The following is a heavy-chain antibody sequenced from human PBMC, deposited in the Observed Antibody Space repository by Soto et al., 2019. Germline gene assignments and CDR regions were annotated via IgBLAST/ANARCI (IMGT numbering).Heavy chain of an antibody. D-gene: IGHD2-21*02. J-gene: IGHJ3*02. V-gene: IGHV4-4*02. CDR3: ARDISVTGGFAFDI. Sequence: QVQLQESGPGLVKPSGTLSLTCAVSSGSISSSNWWSWVRQPPGKGLEWIGEIYHSGSTNYNPSLMSRVTISVDKSKNHFPLKMSSVTAADTAVYYCARDISVTGGFAFDIWGQGTMVTVSS. CDR1: SGSISSSNW. CDR2: IYHSGST.